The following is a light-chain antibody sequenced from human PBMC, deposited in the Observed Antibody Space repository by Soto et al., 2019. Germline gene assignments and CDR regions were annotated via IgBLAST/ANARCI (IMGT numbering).Light chain of an antibody. V-gene: IGKV1-9*01. Sequence: DIQLTQSPSFLSASVGDRVTITCRASQGISSYLAWYQQKPGKAPKLLIYAASTLQSGVSSRFSGSGSGTEFTLTISSLQPEDFATFYYQQLNSYPRTFGQGTKLEIK. CDR1: QGISSY. CDR2: AAS. CDR3: QQLNSYPRT. J-gene: IGKJ2*02.